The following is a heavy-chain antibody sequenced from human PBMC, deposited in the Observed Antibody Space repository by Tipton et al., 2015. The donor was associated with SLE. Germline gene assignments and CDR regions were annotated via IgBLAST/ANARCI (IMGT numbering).Heavy chain of an antibody. D-gene: IGHD3-10*01. CDR1: GGSISSYY. CDR2: IYYSGST. V-gene: IGHV4-59*01. Sequence: TLSLTCTVSGGSISSYYWSWIRQPPGKGLEWIGYIYYSGSTNYNPSLKSRVTISVDTSKNQFSLKLSSVTAADTAVYYCASETYYCGSGTRAFDIWGQGTMVTVSS. CDR3: ASETYYCGSGTRAFDI. J-gene: IGHJ3*02.